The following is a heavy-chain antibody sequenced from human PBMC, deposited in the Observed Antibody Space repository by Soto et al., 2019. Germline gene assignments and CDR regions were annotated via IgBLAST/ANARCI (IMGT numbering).Heavy chain of an antibody. CDR1: GFTFSDSP. CDR3: TRLNQLTIGDYYYYAMDV. D-gene: IGHD2-2*01. Sequence: EMHLVESGGGLVQPGGSLRLSCAASGFTFSDSPMHWVRQASGKGLEWVGRIRNKANNYATAYAASVKGRFTISRDDSENTAYLQMNSLKTEDTAVYYCTRLNQLTIGDYYYYAMDVWGQGTTVTVSS. J-gene: IGHJ6*02. V-gene: IGHV3-73*01. CDR2: IRNKANNYAT.